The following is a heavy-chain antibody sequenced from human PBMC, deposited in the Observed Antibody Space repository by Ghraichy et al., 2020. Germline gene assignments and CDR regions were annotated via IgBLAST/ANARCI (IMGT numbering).Heavy chain of an antibody. Sequence: GGSLRLSCAASGFTFSSYGMHWVRQAPGKGLEWVAVISYDGSNKYYADSVKGRFTISRDNSKNTLYLQMNSLRAEDTAVYYCAKDLPEGVATTSFGYWGQGTLVTVSS. CDR3: AKDLPEGVATTSFGY. V-gene: IGHV3-30*18. CDR1: GFTFSSYG. CDR2: ISYDGSNK. J-gene: IGHJ4*02. D-gene: IGHD5-12*01.